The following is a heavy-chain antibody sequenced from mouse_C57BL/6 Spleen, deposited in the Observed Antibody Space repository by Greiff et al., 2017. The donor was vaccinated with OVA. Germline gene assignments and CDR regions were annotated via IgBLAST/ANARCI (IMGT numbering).Heavy chain of an antibody. V-gene: IGHV1-66*01. CDR2: IYPGSGNT. CDR3: ARSYDEDAMDY. CDR1: GYSFTSYY. D-gene: IGHD2-12*01. Sequence: QVQLKESGPELVKPGASVKISCKASGYSFTSYYIHWVKQRPGQGLEWIGWIYPGSGNTKYNEKFKGKATLTADTSSSTAYMQLSSLTSEDSAVYYCARSYDEDAMDYWGQGTSVTVSS. J-gene: IGHJ4*01.